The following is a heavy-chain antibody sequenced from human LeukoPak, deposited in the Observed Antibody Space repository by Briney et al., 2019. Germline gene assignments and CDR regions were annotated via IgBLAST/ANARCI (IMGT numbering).Heavy chain of an antibody. CDR2: INTDGSST. D-gene: IGHD1-26*01. J-gene: IGHJ6*03. V-gene: IGHV3-74*01. CDR1: GFTFNSYW. Sequence: PGGSLRLSCAASGFTFNSYWMSWVRQAPGKGLVWVSRINTDGSSTSYADSVKGRFTISRDNAKNTLYLQMNSLRADDTAVYYCARVEWEDYYYYMDVWGKGTTGTVSS. CDR3: ARVEWEDYYYYMDV.